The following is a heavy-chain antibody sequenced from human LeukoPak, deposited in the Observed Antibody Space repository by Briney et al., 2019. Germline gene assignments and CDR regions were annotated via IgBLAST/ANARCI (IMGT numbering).Heavy chain of an antibody. D-gene: IGHD6-6*01. CDR2: MYYSGST. CDR1: GGSISSSSYF. V-gene: IGHV4-39*07. Sequence: SETLSLTCTVSGGSISSSSYFWGWIRQPPGKGLEWIGSMYYSGSTYYNPSLKSRVTISVDTSKNQFSLKLSSVTAAAPAVCYCASAEGSSSWVCPWGQGTPLTVSS. CDR3: ASAEGSSSWVCP. J-gene: IGHJ5*02.